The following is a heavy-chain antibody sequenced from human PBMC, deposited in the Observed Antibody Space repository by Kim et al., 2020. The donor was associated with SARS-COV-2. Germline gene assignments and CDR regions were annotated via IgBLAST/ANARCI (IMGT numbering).Heavy chain of an antibody. CDR2: IIPIFGTA. V-gene: IGHV1-69*13. J-gene: IGHJ4*02. CDR3: ARDKMAESSSWYD. CDR1: GGTFSSYA. Sequence: SVKVSCKASGGTFSSYAISWVRQAPGQGLEWMGGIIPIFGTANYAQKFQGRVTITADESTSTAYMELSSLRSEDTAVYYCARDKMAESSSWYDWGQGTLVTVSS. D-gene: IGHD6-13*01.